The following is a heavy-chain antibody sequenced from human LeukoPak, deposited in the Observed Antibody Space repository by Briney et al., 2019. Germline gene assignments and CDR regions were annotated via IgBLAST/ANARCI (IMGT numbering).Heavy chain of an antibody. Sequence: PSETLSLTCTVSGGSISSYYWSWIWQPPGKGLEWIGYIYYSGSTNYNPSLKSRVTISVDTSKNQFSLKLSSVTAADTAVYYCARLPYYYGMDVWGQGTTVTVSS. V-gene: IGHV4-59*08. CDR1: GGSISSYY. J-gene: IGHJ6*02. CDR2: IYYSGST. CDR3: ARLPYYYGMDV.